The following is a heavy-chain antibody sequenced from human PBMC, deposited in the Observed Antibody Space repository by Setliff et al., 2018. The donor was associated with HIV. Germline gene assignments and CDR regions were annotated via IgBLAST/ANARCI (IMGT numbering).Heavy chain of an antibody. CDR2: VYHTGST. CDR3: ARGVAGTWWFDP. D-gene: IGHD6-19*01. J-gene: IGHJ5*02. Sequence: SETLSLTCAVSGASDISYIWWSWVRQPPGRGLEWIGEVYHTGSTNYNPSLKSRVITSIDKSKNQFSLKIDSVTAADTAVYYCARGVAGTWWFDPWGQGTLVTVSS. CDR1: GASDISYIW. V-gene: IGHV4-4*02.